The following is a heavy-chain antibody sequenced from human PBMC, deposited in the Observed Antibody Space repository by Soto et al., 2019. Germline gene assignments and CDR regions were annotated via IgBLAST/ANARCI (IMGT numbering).Heavy chain of an antibody. V-gene: IGHV1-69*13. CDR3: ARDDGGVQTYYYYGMDV. Sequence: GASVKVSCKASGGTFSSYAISWVRQAPGQGLERMGGIIPIFGTADYAQKFQGRVTITADESTSTAYMELSSLRSEDTAVYYCARDDGGVQTYYYYGMDVWGQGTTVTVSS. CDR1: GGTFSSYA. J-gene: IGHJ6*02. D-gene: IGHD3-10*01. CDR2: IIPIFGTA.